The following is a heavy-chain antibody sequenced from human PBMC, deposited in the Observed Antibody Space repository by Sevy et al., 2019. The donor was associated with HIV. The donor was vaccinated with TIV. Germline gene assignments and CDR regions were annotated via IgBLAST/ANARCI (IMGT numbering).Heavy chain of an antibody. CDR1: GGSMTSNNYY. J-gene: IGHJ4*02. V-gene: IGHV4-39*02. CDR2: IYYSGST. D-gene: IGHD3-10*02. Sequence: SETLSLTCTVSGGSMTSNNYYWGWIRQPPGKGLEWIGSIYYSGSTHYNPSHKSRVTVSADTSKNHFSLTLRSVTGADTAVYYCARRRVLVPEIDSWGQGTLVTVSS. CDR3: ARRRVLVPEIDS.